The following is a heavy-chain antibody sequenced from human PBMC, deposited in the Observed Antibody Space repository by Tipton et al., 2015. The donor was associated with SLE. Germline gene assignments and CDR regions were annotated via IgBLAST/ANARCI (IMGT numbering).Heavy chain of an antibody. CDR3: ARVGAGTAMVTGYYYYGMDV. Sequence: AVSGFTFSSYSMNWVRQAPGKGLEWVSYISSSSSTIYYADSVKGRFTISRDNAKNSLYLQMNSLRAEDTAVYYCARVGAGTAMVTGYYYYGMDVWGQGTTVTVSS. V-gene: IGHV3-48*01. CDR2: ISSSSSTI. J-gene: IGHJ6*02. CDR1: GFTFSSYS. D-gene: IGHD5-18*01.